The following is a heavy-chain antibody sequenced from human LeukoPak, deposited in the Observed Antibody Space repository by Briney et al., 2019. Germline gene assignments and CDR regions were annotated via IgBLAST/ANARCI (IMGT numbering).Heavy chain of an antibody. D-gene: IGHD2-2*01. J-gene: IGHJ6*04. V-gene: IGHV3-7*01. CDR1: GFTSSAFW. CDR2: IKKDGSEK. CDR3: ATLAGVVPVGLPL. Sequence: PGGSLRLSCVASGFTSSAFWMSWVRRPPGKGLEWVANIKKDGSEKEYVDSVKGRFSIFRDNAKNSVFLQMNSLRAEDTAVYYCATLAGVVPVGLPLWGKGTTVIVSS.